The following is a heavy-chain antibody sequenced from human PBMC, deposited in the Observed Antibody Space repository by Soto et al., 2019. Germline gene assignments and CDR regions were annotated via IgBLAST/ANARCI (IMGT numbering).Heavy chain of an antibody. Sequence: SETLSLSCTVSGGSISSYYWSWIRQPPGKGLEWIGYIYYSGGTNYNPSLKSRVTISVDTSKNQFSLKLSSVTAADTAVYYCARHVYCSGARCSGAFDIWGQRTMDTVSS. CDR1: GGSISSYY. CDR2: IYYSGGT. V-gene: IGHV4-59*08. D-gene: IGHD2-15*01. CDR3: ARHVYCSGARCSGAFDI. J-gene: IGHJ3*02.